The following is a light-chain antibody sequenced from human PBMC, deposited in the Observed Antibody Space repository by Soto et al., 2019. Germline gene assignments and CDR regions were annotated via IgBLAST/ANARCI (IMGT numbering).Light chain of an antibody. V-gene: IGLV1-44*01. CDR1: SSNIGSNN. Sequence: QSGLTQPPSASGTPGQRVTISFSGSSSNIGSNNVNWYQQLPGTAPKLVIYSNIQRPSGVPDRFSGSKSGTSASLAISGLLSDDEADYYCAAWDDSLHVYVFGAGTKVTVL. CDR2: SNI. J-gene: IGLJ1*01. CDR3: AAWDDSLHVYV.